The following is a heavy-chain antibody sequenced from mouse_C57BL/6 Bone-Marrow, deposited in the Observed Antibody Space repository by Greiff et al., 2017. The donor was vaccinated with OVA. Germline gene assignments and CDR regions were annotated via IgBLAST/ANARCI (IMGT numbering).Heavy chain of an antibody. CDR2: ISGGGGNT. CDR3: ARPFYYEYDDAMDY. V-gene: IGHV5-9*01. Sequence: EVKVVESGGGLVKPGGSLKLSCAASGFTFSSYTMSWVRQTPEKRLEWVATISGGGGNTYYPDSVKGRFTISRDNAKNTLYLQMSSLRSEDTALYYCARPFYYEYDDAMDYWGQGTSVTVSS. J-gene: IGHJ4*01. D-gene: IGHD2-4*01. CDR1: GFTFSSYT.